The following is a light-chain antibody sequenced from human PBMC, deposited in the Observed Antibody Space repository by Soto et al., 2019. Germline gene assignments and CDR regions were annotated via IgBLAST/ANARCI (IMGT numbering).Light chain of an antibody. CDR3: SSYTRSNTYV. Sequence: QSALTQPASVSGSPGQSITISCTGTSSDVGGYNYVSWYQQHPGKAPKLMIYDVSNRPSGVSNRFSGFKSGNTASLTISGLQAEDEGDYYCSSYTRSNTYVFGTGTKLTVL. V-gene: IGLV2-14*03. CDR2: DVS. CDR1: SSDVGGYNY. J-gene: IGLJ1*01.